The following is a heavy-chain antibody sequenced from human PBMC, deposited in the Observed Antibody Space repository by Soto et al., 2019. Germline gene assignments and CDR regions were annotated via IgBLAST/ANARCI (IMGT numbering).Heavy chain of an antibody. Sequence: QVHLEESGPGLVKPSETLSLICSVSGGSLNNADYFWSWIRHHPENGLEWIGYISYSGSTRYNPSFKTRATLSIDTSKNQFSLRLNSVTVADTAVYFCARDADYGGSRGGMDVWGRGTTVTVSS. D-gene: IGHD4-17*01. CDR2: ISYSGST. J-gene: IGHJ6*02. CDR1: GGSLNNADYF. CDR3: ARDADYGGSRGGMDV. V-gene: IGHV4-31*03.